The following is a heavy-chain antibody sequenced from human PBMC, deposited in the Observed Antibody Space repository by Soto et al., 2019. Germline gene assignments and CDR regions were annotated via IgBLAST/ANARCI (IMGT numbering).Heavy chain of an antibody. V-gene: IGHV4-39*01. CDR3: ARHLRSPESTDTVTTLEYGMDV. J-gene: IGHJ6*02. CDR2: IYYSGST. CDR1: GGSISSSSYY. Sequence: SETLSLTCTVSGGSISSSSYYWGWIRQPPGKGLEWIGSIYYSGSTYYNPSLKSRVTISVDTSKNQFSLKLSSVTAADTAVYYCARHLRSPESTDTVTTLEYGMDVWGQGTTVTVSS. D-gene: IGHD4-4*01.